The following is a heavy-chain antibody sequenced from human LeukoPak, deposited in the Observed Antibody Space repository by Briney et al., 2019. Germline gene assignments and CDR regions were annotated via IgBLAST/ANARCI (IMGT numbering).Heavy chain of an antibody. Sequence: GGSLRLSCAASGFTFSSYWMSWVRQAPGKGLEWVANIKQDGSEKYYVDSVKGRFTISRDKAKNSRYLQMNSLRAEDTAVYYCARRGRNYYYYYMDVWGKGTTVTVSS. CDR3: ARRGRNYYYYYMDV. D-gene: IGHD3-16*01. CDR2: IKQDGSEK. CDR1: GFTFSSYW. V-gene: IGHV3-7*01. J-gene: IGHJ6*03.